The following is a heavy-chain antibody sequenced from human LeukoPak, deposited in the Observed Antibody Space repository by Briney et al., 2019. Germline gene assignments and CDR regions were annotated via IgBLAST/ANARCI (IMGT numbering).Heavy chain of an antibody. Sequence: GESLKISCKASGYSFNIYWIGWVRQVAGKGLEWMGIIFPGDSDTRYSPSFQGQVTFSVDKSITTAYLQWSSLKASDTAMYYCARWVTADRGKKDAFDIWGQGTMVTVSS. V-gene: IGHV5-51*01. J-gene: IGHJ3*02. CDR3: ARWVTADRGKKDAFDI. CDR1: GYSFNIYW. CDR2: IFPGDSDT. D-gene: IGHD2-21*02.